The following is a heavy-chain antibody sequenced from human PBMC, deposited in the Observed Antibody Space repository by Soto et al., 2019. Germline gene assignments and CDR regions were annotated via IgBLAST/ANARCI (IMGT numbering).Heavy chain of an antibody. CDR1: GGTFSSYA. V-gene: IGHV1-69*06. CDR2: IIPLFGTT. J-gene: IGHJ6*02. CDR3: ARGPPTMIVGSFYYYGVDL. D-gene: IGHD3-22*01. Sequence: SVKVSCKPSGGTFSSYAISWVRQAPGQGLEWMGGIIPLFGTTNSAQRFQGRVTITADTSTSTAYMELTRLRYDDTAVYYCARGPPTMIVGSFYYYGVDLWGQGTTVTVSS.